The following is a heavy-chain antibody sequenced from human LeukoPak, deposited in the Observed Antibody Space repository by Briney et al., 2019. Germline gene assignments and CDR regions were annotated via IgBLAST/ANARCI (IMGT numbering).Heavy chain of an antibody. Sequence: SETLSLTCAVYGGSFSGYYWSWIRQPPGKGLEWIGEINHSGNTNYNPSLKSRVTLSVDTSKDQFSLKLSSVTAADTAVYYCARDRTDYGDYGNWFGPWGQGTLVTVSS. CDR1: GGSFSGYY. CDR3: ARDRTDYGDYGNWFGP. D-gene: IGHD4-17*01. V-gene: IGHV4-34*01. J-gene: IGHJ5*02. CDR2: INHSGNT.